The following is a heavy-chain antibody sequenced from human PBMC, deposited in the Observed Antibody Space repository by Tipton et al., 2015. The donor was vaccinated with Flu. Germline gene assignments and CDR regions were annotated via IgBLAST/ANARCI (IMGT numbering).Heavy chain of an antibody. J-gene: IGHJ4*02. CDR1: GFSVSSNY. CDR3: ACTYDNRGFDY. D-gene: IGHD3-22*01. Sequence: LRLSCAASGFSVSSNYMSWVRQAPGKGLEWVSVIYSDDSTNYADSVKGRFTVSRDNSKNTLYLQMNSLRAEDTALYYCACTYDNRGFDYWGQGTLVTVSS. CDR2: IYSDDST. V-gene: IGHV3-53*01.